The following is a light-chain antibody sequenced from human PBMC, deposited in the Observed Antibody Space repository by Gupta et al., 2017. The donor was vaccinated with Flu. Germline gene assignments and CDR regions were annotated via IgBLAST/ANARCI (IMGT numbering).Light chain of an antibody. V-gene: IGKV1-5*03. CDR3: QQDNSYSGT. CDR2: KAS. J-gene: IGKJ1*01. Sequence: DIQMTQSPSTLPASVGDRVTITCRASQSISSWLAWYQQKPGKAPKVLIYKASSLQSGVPSRFSGSGSGTEFTLTISSLQPDDFATYYCQQDNSYSGTFGQGTKVEIK. CDR1: QSISSW.